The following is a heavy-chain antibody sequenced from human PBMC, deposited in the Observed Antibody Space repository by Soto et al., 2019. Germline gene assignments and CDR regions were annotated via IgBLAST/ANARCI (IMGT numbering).Heavy chain of an antibody. J-gene: IGHJ3*02. CDR1: GFTFSSYG. Sequence: QVQLVESGGGVVQPGRSLRLSCAASGFTFSSYGMHWVRQAPGKGLEWVAVISYDGSNKYYADSVKGRFTISRDNSKNTLYLQMNSLRAEDTAVYYCAKVLPYYDFWRGYYNDAFDIWGQGTMVTVSS. CDR2: ISYDGSNK. CDR3: AKVLPYYDFWRGYYNDAFDI. V-gene: IGHV3-30*18. D-gene: IGHD3-3*01.